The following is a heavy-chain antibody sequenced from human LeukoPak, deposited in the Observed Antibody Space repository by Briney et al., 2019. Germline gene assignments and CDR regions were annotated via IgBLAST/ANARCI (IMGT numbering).Heavy chain of an antibody. CDR2: ISYDGSNK. CDR3: AKVRLYYDFWSGYYAFDP. V-gene: IGHV3-30*18. CDR1: GFTFSSYG. J-gene: IGHJ5*02. D-gene: IGHD3-3*01. Sequence: PGGSLRLSCAASGFTFSSYGMHWVRQAPGKGLEWVAVISYDGSNKYYADSVKGRFTISRDNSKNTLYLQMNSLRAEDTAVYYCAKVRLYYDFWSGYYAFDPWGQGTLVTVSS.